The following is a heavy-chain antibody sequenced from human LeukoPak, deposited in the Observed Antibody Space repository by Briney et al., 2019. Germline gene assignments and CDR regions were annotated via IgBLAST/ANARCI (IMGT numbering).Heavy chain of an antibody. J-gene: IGHJ6*02. V-gene: IGHV4-59*01. CDR2: IYYSGST. D-gene: IGHD4-11*01. CDR3: ARGNYVYYYGMDV. Sequence: SETLSLTCTVSGGSISTYYWSWIRQPPGKGLEYIGYIYYSGSTNYNPSLKSRVTISLGTAKNQFSLKLSSVTAADTAVYYCARGNYVYYYGMDVWGQGTTVTVSS. CDR1: GGSISTYY.